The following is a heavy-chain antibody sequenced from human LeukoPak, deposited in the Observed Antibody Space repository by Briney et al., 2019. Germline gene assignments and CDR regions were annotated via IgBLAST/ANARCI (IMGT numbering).Heavy chain of an antibody. CDR2: IYYSGST. CDR3: ARDSSGYSLFDN. J-gene: IGHJ4*02. CDR1: GGSISSGDYY. Sequence: SQTLSLTCTVSGGSISSGDYYWSWIRQPPGKGLEWIGYIYYSGSTYYNPSLKSRVTISVDTSKNQFSLKLSSVTAADTAVYYCARDSSGYSLFDNWGQGTLVTVSS. D-gene: IGHD3-22*01. V-gene: IGHV4-30-4*01.